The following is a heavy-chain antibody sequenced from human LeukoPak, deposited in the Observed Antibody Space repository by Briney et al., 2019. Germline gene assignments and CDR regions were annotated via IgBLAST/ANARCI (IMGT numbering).Heavy chain of an antibody. CDR2: IDYTGST. D-gene: IGHD3-10*01. CDR3: ARTMVRGVFDY. J-gene: IGHJ4*02. CDR1: GGPISSGDYY. V-gene: IGHV4-30-4*01. Sequence: SETLSLTCTVSGGPISSGDYYWSWIRQPPGKGVEWIGYIDYTGSTNYNPPLKSRVTISVDTSKSQFSLKEYSVTAADTAVYYCARTMVRGVFDYWGQGILVTVSS.